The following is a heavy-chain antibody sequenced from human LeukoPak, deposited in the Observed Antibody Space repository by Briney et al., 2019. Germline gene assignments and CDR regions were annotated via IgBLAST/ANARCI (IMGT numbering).Heavy chain of an antibody. Sequence: PSQTLSLTCTVSGGSISSGGYYWSWIRQHPGKGLESIVYTYYSGSTYYNPSLKSRVTLSVDTSKNQFSLKLTSVTAADTAVYYCARDFHLTGATSRWFDPWGQGTLVTVSS. D-gene: IGHD1-7*01. J-gene: IGHJ5*02. CDR2: TYYSGST. CDR1: GGSISSGGYY. CDR3: ARDFHLTGATSRWFDP. V-gene: IGHV4-31*03.